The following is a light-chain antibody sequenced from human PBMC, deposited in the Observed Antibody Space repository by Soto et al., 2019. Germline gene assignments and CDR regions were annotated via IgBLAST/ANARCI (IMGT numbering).Light chain of an antibody. V-gene: IGKV3-15*01. Sequence: EIVMTQSPANLSVSPVETATLSCRASQSVSSNLVWYQQKPGQAPRLLIYGASTRATGIPARFSGSGSGTEFTLIISSLQSEDLAVYYCQQYSNWPRTFGQGTKVDMK. CDR1: QSVSSN. CDR3: QQYSNWPRT. CDR2: GAS. J-gene: IGKJ1*01.